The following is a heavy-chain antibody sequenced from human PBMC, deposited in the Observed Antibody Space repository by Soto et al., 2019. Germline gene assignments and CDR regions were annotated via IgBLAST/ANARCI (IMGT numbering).Heavy chain of an antibody. D-gene: IGHD1-1*01. J-gene: IGHJ3*02. CDR1: GGSISSYY. CDR2: IYYSGST. V-gene: IGHV4-59*01. Sequence: ETXSLTCTVSGGSISSYYWSWIRQPPGKGLEWIGYIYYSGSTNYNPSLKSRVTISVDTSKNQFSLKLSSVTAADTAVYYCARYNWGAMGAFDIWGQGTMVT. CDR3: ARYNWGAMGAFDI.